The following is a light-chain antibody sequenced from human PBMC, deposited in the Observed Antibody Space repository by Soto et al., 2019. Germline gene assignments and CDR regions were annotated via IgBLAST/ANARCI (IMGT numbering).Light chain of an antibody. V-gene: IGLV2-11*01. Sequence: QSALTQPRSVSGSPGQSVTISCTGTSSDVGSYNYVSWYQQHPGKAPKVMIYDVSKRPSGVPDRFSGSKSGNTASLTISGLQAEDEDDYYCCSYAGSYTWVFGGGTKLTVL. J-gene: IGLJ3*02. CDR1: SSDVGSYNY. CDR3: CSYAGSYTWV. CDR2: DVS.